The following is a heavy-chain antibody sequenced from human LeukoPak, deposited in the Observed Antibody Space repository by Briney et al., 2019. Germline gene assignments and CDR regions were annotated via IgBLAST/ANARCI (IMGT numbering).Heavy chain of an antibody. CDR2: INHSGST. CDR1: GGSFSGYY. V-gene: IGHV4-34*01. J-gene: IGHJ3*02. Sequence: SSETLSLTCAVYGGSFSGYYWSWIRQPPGKGLEWIGEINHSGSTNYNPSLKSRVTISVDTSKNQFSLKLSSVTAADTAVYYCARDRAYYYDSSGYYYPTPDAFDIWGQGTMVTVSS. D-gene: IGHD3-22*01. CDR3: ARDRAYYYDSSGYYYPTPDAFDI.